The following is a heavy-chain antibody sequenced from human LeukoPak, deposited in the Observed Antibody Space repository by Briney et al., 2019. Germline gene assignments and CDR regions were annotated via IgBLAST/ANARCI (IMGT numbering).Heavy chain of an antibody. CDR1: GFTFSSYG. CDR2: ISYDGSNK. CDR3: AKDLLGGDSRSYYEVGELGMDV. D-gene: IGHD1-26*01. J-gene: IGHJ6*02. V-gene: IGHV3-30*18. Sequence: PGRSLRLSCAVSGFTFSSYGMHWVRQAPGKGLEWVAVISYDGSNKYYADSVKGRCTISRDKSKNTLYLQMNSLRAEDTAVYYCAKDLLGGDSRSYYEVGELGMDVWGQGTTVTVSS.